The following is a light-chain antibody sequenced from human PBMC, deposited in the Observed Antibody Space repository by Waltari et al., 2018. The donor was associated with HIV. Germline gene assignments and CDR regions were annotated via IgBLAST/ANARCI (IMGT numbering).Light chain of an antibody. CDR2: NNT. Sequence: QSVLTQPPSVSGAPGQRVTISCTGTSSNIGAGFDVHWDQQLPGTVPKVLIYNNTDRPSGVPDRFSGSKSATSASLAITGLQAEDEANYYCQSYDISLSGWVFGGGTKLTVL. J-gene: IGLJ2*01. V-gene: IGLV1-40*01. CDR1: SSNIGAGFD. CDR3: QSYDISLSGWV.